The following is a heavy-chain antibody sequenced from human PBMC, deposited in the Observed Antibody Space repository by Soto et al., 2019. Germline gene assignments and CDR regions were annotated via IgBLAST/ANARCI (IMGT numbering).Heavy chain of an antibody. CDR3: AKVGGDCSGGSCYAGYYYYMDV. D-gene: IGHD2-15*01. V-gene: IGHV3-9*01. CDR1: GFTFDDYA. J-gene: IGHJ6*03. Sequence: EVQLVESGGGLVQPGRSLRLSCAASGFTFDDYAMHWVRQAPGKGLEWVSGISWNSGSIGYADSVKGRFTISRDNAKNSLYLQMNSLRAEDTALYYCAKVGGDCSGGSCYAGYYYYMDVWGKGTTVTVSS. CDR2: ISWNSGSI.